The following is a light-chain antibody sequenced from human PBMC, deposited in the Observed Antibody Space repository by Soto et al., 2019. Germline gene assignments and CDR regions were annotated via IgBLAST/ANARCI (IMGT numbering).Light chain of an antibody. CDR2: GVS. V-gene: IGLV2-23*02. CDR1: TSDVGSSNL. Sequence: QSALTQPASVSGSPGQSITISCTGTTSDVGSSNLVSWYQQHPGKVPKLIIYGVSNRLSGVSNRFSGSKSGNAASLTISGLQAEEEADCYCFSFAGIHTDVFGTGTKLTVL. CDR3: FSFAGIHTDV. J-gene: IGLJ1*01.